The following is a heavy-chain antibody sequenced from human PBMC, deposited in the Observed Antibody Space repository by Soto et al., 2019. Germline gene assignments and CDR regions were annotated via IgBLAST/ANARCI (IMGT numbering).Heavy chain of an antibody. CDR1: GFTVSSNY. Sequence: GGSLRLSCAASGFTVSSNYMSWVRQAPGKGLEWVSVIYSGGSTYYADSVKGRFTISRDNSKNTLYLQMNSLRAEDTAVYYCARETTRKAVAGNYYYYYMDVWGKGTTVTVSS. CDR2: IYSGGST. V-gene: IGHV3-66*01. J-gene: IGHJ6*03. CDR3: ARETTRKAVAGNYYYYYMDV. D-gene: IGHD6-19*01.